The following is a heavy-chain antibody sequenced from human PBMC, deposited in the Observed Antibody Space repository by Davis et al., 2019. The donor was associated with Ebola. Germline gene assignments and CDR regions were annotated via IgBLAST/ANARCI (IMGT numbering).Heavy chain of an antibody. CDR1: GFRSRDHH. Sequence: PGGSLRLSCAASGFRSRDHHMDWVRQAPGKGLEWVSYISSSGSTIYYADYVKGRFTISRDNAKNSLYLQMNSLRAEDTAVYYCASRELGGSSDYWGQGTLVTVSS. V-gene: IGHV3-11*04. D-gene: IGHD1-26*01. CDR2: ISSSGSTI. CDR3: ASRELGGSSDY. J-gene: IGHJ4*02.